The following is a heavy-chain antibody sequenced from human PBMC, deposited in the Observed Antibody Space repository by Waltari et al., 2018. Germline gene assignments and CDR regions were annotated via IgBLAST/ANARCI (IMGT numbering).Heavy chain of an antibody. CDR1: GYSISSGYY. Sequence: QVQLQESGPGLVKPSETLSLTCAVSGYSISSGYYWGWIRQPPGKGLGGSGSIYHSGGTYSNPTLKSRVTISVDTSKNKFSLKMSSVTAAETAVYYCARDGLEGIAAAGDWFDPWGQGTLVTVSS. V-gene: IGHV4-38-2*02. J-gene: IGHJ5*02. D-gene: IGHD6-13*01. CDR3: ARDGLEGIAAAGDWFDP. CDR2: IYHSGGT.